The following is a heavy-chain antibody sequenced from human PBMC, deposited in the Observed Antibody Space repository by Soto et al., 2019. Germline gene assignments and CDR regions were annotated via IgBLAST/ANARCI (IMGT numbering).Heavy chain of an antibody. CDR3: ARHEYYDYVWGSYRAYGMDV. D-gene: IGHD3-16*02. CDR2: IYYSGST. J-gene: IGHJ6*02. CDR1: GGSISSSSYY. Sequence: LSLTCTVSGGSISSSSYYWGWIRQPPGKGLEWIGSIYYSGSTYYNPSLKSRVTISVDTSKNQFSLKLSSVTAADTAVYYCARHEYYDYVWGSYRAYGMDVWGQGTTVTVSS. V-gene: IGHV4-39*01.